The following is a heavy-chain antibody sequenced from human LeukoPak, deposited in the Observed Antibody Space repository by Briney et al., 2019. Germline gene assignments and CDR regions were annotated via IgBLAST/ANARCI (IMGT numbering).Heavy chain of an antibody. Sequence: PGGSLRLSCAASGFTFSSYAVSWVRQAPGKGLEWISAISGSGGSTYYADSVKGRFTISRDNSKNTLYLQMNSLRAEDTAVYYCAKDGEGDILTGYYFDYWGQGTLVTVSS. CDR1: GFTFSSYA. V-gene: IGHV3-23*01. J-gene: IGHJ4*02. CDR2: ISGSGGST. D-gene: IGHD3-9*01. CDR3: AKDGEGDILTGYYFDY.